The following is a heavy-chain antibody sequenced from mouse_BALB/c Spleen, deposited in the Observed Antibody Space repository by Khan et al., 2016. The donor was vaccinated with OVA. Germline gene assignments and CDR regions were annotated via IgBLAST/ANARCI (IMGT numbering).Heavy chain of an antibody. CDR1: GYSITSDYA. V-gene: IGHV3-2*02. D-gene: IGHD2-1*01. CDR2: ISYSGST. CDR3: ARRAYYGNWYFDV. Sequence: EVELVESGPGLVKPSQSLSLTCTVTGYSITSDYAWNWVRQFPGNKLEWMGYISYSGSTSCNPPLKGRISITRDTSKNQFFLQLNSVTTEDTATYYCARRAYYGNWYFDVWGAGTTVTVSS. J-gene: IGHJ1*01.